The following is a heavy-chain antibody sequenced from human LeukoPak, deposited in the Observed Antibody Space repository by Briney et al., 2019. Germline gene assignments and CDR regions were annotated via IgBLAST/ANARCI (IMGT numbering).Heavy chain of an antibody. J-gene: IGHJ4*02. D-gene: IGHD3-10*01. CDR3: ARDVSWSFEY. CDR2: ISRVSDYI. Sequence: GGSLRLSCAVSGFTFSSYSINWVRHAQGKGLEWLSYISRVSDYICYADSVNGRFTISRDNGKNSMYLQMSSLRVEDTAVYYCARDVSWSFEYWGQGVLVTVSS. V-gene: IGHV3-21*05. CDR1: GFTFSSYS.